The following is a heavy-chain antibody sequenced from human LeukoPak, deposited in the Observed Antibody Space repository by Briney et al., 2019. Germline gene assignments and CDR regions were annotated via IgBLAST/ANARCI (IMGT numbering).Heavy chain of an antibody. CDR3: AREEHGGYHDY. CDR1: GYTFTNYY. Sequence: APVKVSCKASGYTFTNYYIHWVRQAPGQGLEWMGMINPSGGSTNYAQKFQGRVTMTRDTSTSTVYMELSSLGSEDTAVYYCAREEHGGYHDYWGQGTLVIVSS. D-gene: IGHD3-22*01. CDR2: INPSGGST. J-gene: IGHJ4*02. V-gene: IGHV1-46*01.